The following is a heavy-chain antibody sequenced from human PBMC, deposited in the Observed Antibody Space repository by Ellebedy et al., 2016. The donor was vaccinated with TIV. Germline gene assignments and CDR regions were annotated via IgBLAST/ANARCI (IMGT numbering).Heavy chain of an antibody. CDR3: ARGNNFHDSSPPHH. CDR2: ISYGGINK. J-gene: IGHJ5*02. Sequence: GGSLRLSXAASGFTFSGYGMHWVRQAPGKGLEWVAVISYGGINKFYADSVKGRFTISSDNYKSTLYLQVNSLRAEDTAVYYCARGNNFHDSSPPHHWGQGTLVTVSS. V-gene: IGHV3-30*03. D-gene: IGHD3-22*01. CDR1: GFTFSGYG.